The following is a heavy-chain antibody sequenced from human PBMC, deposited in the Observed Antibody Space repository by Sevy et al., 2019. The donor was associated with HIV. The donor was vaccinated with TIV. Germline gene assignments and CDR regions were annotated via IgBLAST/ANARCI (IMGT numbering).Heavy chain of an antibody. Sequence: GPVKVSCRTSTYSSTIYYMQWVRQAPGQGLEWMGLINPSGGGTSYTQKFQDRVTMTWDTSTGTVYMDLSSLRTEDTAVYYCAVSQFCGGDCYYFDQWGQGTLVTVSS. CDR2: INPSGGGT. V-gene: IGHV1-46*01. J-gene: IGHJ4*02. D-gene: IGHD2-21*02. CDR3: AVSQFCGGDCYYFDQ. CDR1: TYSSTIYY.